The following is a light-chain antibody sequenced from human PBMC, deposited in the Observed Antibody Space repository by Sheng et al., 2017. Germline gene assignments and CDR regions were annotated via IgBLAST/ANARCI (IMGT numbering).Light chain of an antibody. Sequence: DIQMTQSPSSLSASVGDRVSITCRSSQYFSDSLAWHQQKPGKAPKLLLYDASTLESGVPSRFRGSGSGTDYTLTISSLQPEDFATYYCQQYYNTPFTFGGGPKW. V-gene: IGKV1-NL1*01. CDR2: DAS. CDR1: QYFSDS. CDR3: QQYYNTPFT. J-gene: IGKJ4*01.